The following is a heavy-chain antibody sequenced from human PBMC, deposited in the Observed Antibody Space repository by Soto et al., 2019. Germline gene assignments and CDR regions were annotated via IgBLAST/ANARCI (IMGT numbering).Heavy chain of an antibody. J-gene: IGHJ6*03. CDR1: GGSFSGYY. CDR2: INHSGST. CDR3: AREEYSSSPDYYMDV. D-gene: IGHD6-6*01. V-gene: IGHV4-34*01. Sequence: SETLSLTCAVYGGSFSGYYWSWIRQPPGKGLEWIGEINHSGSTNYNPSLKSRVTISVDTSKNQFSLKLSSVTAADTAVYYCAREEYSSSPDYYMDVWGKGTTVTVSS.